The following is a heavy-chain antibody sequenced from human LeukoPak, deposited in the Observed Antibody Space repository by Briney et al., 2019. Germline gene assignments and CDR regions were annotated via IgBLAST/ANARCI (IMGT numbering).Heavy chain of an antibody. CDR2: ISSSGSAI. V-gene: IGHV3-11*01. J-gene: IGHJ4*02. Sequence: GGSLRLSCAASGFTFSDYYMSWIRQAPGKGLEWVSYISSSGSAIYYADSVKGRFTVSRDNAKNSLYLQVNSLRAEDTAVYYCARERNSYFDYWGQGTLVTVSS. CDR1: GFTFSDYY. D-gene: IGHD1-14*01. CDR3: ARERNSYFDY.